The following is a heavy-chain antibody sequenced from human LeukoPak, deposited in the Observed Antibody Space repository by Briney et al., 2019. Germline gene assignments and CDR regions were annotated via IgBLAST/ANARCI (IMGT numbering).Heavy chain of an antibody. D-gene: IGHD3-16*01. J-gene: IGHJ5*02. V-gene: IGHV4-39*01. CDR1: VDSVSSTRYY. CDR2: IYYSGTT. Sequence: SETLSLTCTVSVDSVSSTRYYWGWIRQPPGKGLEGIGSIYYSGTTYYNPSLKSRVTTLLYTSKNQFSLRLTSVTAADTAVYYCARYSYGGEDWFDPWGQGTLVTVSS. CDR3: ARYSYGGEDWFDP.